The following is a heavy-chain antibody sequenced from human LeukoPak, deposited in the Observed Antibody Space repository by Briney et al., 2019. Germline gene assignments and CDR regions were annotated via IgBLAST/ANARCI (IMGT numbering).Heavy chain of an antibody. V-gene: IGHV1-69*05. Sequence: ASVKVSCKASGGTFSSYAISWVRQAPGPGLERMGGIIPIFGTANYAQKFQGRVTITTDESTSTAYMELSSLRSEDTAVYYCARDSDSPYYDSSGYYFPRTFDYWGQGTLVTVSS. D-gene: IGHD3-22*01. CDR3: ARDSDSPYYDSSGYYFPRTFDY. CDR1: GGTFSSYA. CDR2: IIPIFGTA. J-gene: IGHJ4*02.